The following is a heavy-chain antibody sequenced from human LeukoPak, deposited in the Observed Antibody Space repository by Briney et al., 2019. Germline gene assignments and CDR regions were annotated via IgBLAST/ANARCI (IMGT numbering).Heavy chain of an antibody. J-gene: IGHJ4*02. CDR1: GFTFSNYG. Sequence: GGSLRLSCAASGFTFSNYGMHWVRQAPGKGPEWVAVIWYDGSNKYYADSVKGRFTISRDNSKNTLYLQMNSLRAEDTAVYYCARDNVDTDDYWGQGTLVTVSS. CDR2: IWYDGSNK. D-gene: IGHD5-18*01. CDR3: ARDNVDTDDY. V-gene: IGHV3-33*08.